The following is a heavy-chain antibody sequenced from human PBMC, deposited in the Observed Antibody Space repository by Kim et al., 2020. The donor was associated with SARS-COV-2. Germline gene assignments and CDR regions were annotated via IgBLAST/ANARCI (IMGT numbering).Heavy chain of an antibody. CDR3: VRGVDSSGSLH. J-gene: IGHJ4*02. D-gene: IGHD3-22*01. CDR1: GFTFGTYW. V-gene: IGHV3-7*01. CDR2: MNQDGSEK. Sequence: GGSLRLSCAASGFTFGTYWMNWVRQAPGKGLEWVANMNQDGSEKYYVDSVKGRFTISRDNAKKSVYLQMNSLRTEDTAVSYCVRGVDSSGSLHLGQGTLV.